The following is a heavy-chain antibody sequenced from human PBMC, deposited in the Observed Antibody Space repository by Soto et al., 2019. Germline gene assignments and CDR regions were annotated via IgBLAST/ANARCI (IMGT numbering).Heavy chain of an antibody. CDR1: GFTFSSYS. V-gene: IGHV3-21*01. J-gene: IGHJ4*02. CDR2: ISSSSSYI. CDR3: ATNYGGNSNFDY. Sequence: GGSLRLSXAASGFTFSSYSMNWVRQAPGKGLEWVSSISSSSSYIYYADSVKGRFTISRDNAKNSLYLQMNSLRAEDTAVYYCATNYGGNSNFDYWGQGTLVTVSS. D-gene: IGHD4-17*01.